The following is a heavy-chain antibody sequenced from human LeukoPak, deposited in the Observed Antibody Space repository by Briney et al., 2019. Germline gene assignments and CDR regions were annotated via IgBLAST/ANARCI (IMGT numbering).Heavy chain of an antibody. J-gene: IGHJ4*02. CDR3: ARENDSGWSGPFDY. V-gene: IGHV3-7*03. CDR2: INQDGSGK. Sequence: PGGSLRLSCTASGFTFGDYAMSWFRQAPGKGLEWVANINQDGSGKYYVDSVKGRFTISRDNAKNSLYLQMNSLRAEDTAVYYCARENDSGWSGPFDYWDQGTLVTVSS. D-gene: IGHD6-19*01. CDR1: GFTFGDYA.